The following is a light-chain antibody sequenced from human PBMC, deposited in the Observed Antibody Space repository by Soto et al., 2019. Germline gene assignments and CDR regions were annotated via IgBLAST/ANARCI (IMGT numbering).Light chain of an antibody. Sequence: LTQPASVSGSPGQSITISCTGTSSDVGSYNLVSWYQQHPGKAPKLMIYEGSKRPSGVSNRFSGSKSGNTASLTISGLQAEDEADYYCCSYAGSSAWVFGGGTKVTVL. J-gene: IGLJ3*02. CDR1: SSDVGSYNL. CDR2: EGS. V-gene: IGLV2-23*01. CDR3: CSYAGSSAWV.